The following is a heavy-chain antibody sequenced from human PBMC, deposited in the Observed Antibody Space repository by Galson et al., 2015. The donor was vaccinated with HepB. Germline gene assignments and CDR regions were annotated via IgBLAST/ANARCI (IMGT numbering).Heavy chain of an antibody. CDR2: ISGSGGST. D-gene: IGHD3-10*01. CDR1: GFTFSSYA. J-gene: IGHJ3*02. CDR3: ARAMVRGVIIYDAFDI. V-gene: IGHV3-23*01. Sequence: SLRLSCAASGFTFSSYAMSWVRQAPGKGLEWVSAISGSGGSTYYADSVKGRFTISRDNAKNSLYLQMNSLRAEDTAVYYCARAMVRGVIIYDAFDIWGQGTMVTVSS.